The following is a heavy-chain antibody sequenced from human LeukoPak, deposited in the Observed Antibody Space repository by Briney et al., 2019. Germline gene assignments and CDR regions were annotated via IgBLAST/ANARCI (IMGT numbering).Heavy chain of an antibody. CDR3: AKDREGLSSGYDLEYFDY. CDR1: GFTFSDYY. Sequence: GGSLRLSCAASGFTFSDYYMTWIRRAPGKGLEWVSHISTTSGFRNYADSVRGRFTISRDNAKNSLYLQMNTLRDEDTAVYYCAKDREGLSSGYDLEYFDYWGQGTLVTVSS. J-gene: IGHJ4*02. CDR2: ISTTSGFR. D-gene: IGHD5-12*01. V-gene: IGHV3-11*05.